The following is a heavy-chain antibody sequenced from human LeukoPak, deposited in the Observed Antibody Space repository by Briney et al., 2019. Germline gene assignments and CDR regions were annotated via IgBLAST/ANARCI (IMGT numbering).Heavy chain of an antibody. V-gene: IGHV6-1*01. Sequence: SQTLSLTCAISGDSVSSNSAAWNWIRQSPSRGLEWLGRTYYRSKWYNDYAVSVKSRITINPDTSKNQFSLKLSSVTAADTAVYYCARALSSSWYYWFDPWGQGTLVTVSS. CDR1: GDSVSSNSAA. D-gene: IGHD6-13*01. CDR3: ARALSSSWYYWFDP. CDR2: TYYRSKWYN. J-gene: IGHJ5*02.